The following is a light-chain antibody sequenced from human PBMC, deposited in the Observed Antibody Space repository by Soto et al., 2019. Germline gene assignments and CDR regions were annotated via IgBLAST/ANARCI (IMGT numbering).Light chain of an antibody. V-gene: IGKV2-28*01. Sequence: DIVMTQSPLSLPVTPGEPASISCSSSRSLLHDNGYNYVDWYLQKPGQSPQLLIYLGSNRASGVPGRFSGSGSGTDFTLKISRVEAEDVGVYYCMQALQAPPTFGQGTKVDIK. CDR2: LGS. CDR3: MQALQAPPT. J-gene: IGKJ1*01. CDR1: RSLLHDNGYNY.